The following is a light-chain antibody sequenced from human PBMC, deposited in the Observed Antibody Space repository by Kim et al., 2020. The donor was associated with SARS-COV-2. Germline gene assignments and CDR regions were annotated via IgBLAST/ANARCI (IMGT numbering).Light chain of an antibody. J-gene: IGLJ3*02. CDR1: SSDVGGYNY. V-gene: IGLV2-11*01. Sequence: QSALTQPRSVSGSPGQSVTISCTGTSSDVGGYNYVSWYQQYPGKGPKVMIYDVSKRPSGVPDRFSGSKSGNTASQTISGLQAEDEADYYCCSYAGTNTCVFGGGTKLTVL. CDR2: DVS. CDR3: CSYAGTNTCV.